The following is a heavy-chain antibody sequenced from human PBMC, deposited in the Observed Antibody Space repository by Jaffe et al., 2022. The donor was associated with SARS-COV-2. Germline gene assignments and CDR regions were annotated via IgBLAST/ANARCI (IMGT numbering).Heavy chain of an antibody. D-gene: IGHD1-1*01. V-gene: IGHV3-33*01. CDR1: GFTFSNHG. CDR2: IWYDGSKN. Sequence: QVQLVESGGGVVQPGRSLRLSCAASGFTFSNHGMHWVRQAPGKGLEWVAVIWYDGSKNYYADSVKGRFTISRDNSKNMLYLQMNSLRAEDTAVYYCARLKTTWFDPWGQGTLVTVSS. CDR3: ARLKTTWFDP. J-gene: IGHJ5*02.